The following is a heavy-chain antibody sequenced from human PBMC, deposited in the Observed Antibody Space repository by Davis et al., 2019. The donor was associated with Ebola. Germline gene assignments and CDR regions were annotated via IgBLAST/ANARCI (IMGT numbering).Heavy chain of an antibody. V-gene: IGHV1-69*13. CDR2: IIPIFVTA. Sequence: SVKVSCKASGGTFSSYAISWVRQAPGQGLEWMGGIIPIFVTANYAQRFQGRVTITADESRTTAYMELSSLRSEDTAVYYCAKDRYYDNNPLYYESECWGQGTLVTVSS. D-gene: IGHD3-22*01. CDR1: GGTFSSYA. J-gene: IGHJ4*02. CDR3: AKDRYYDNNPLYYESEC.